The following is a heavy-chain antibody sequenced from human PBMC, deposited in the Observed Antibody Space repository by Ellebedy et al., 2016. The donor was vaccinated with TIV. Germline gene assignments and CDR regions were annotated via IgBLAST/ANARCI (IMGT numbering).Heavy chain of an antibody. J-gene: IGHJ4*02. CDR2: ISGDGGEK. CDR3: ARMDHRGSGWYFDY. D-gene: IGHD6-19*01. Sequence: GGSLRLXXAASGFTFNSYAMHWVRQAPGKGLEWVSSISGDGGEKYDADSVKGRFIISRDNSNNMLYLQMNSLRAADTGLYFCARMDHRGSGWYFDYWGQGTLVTVSS. V-gene: IGHV3-30*01. CDR1: GFTFNSYA.